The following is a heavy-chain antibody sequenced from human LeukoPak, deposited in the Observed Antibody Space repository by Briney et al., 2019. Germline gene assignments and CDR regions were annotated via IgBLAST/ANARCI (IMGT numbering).Heavy chain of an antibody. CDR1: GFTFSSYA. J-gene: IGHJ4*02. Sequence: GGSLRLSCAASGFTFSSYAMHWVRQAPGKGLEWVAVISYDGSNKYYADSVKGRFTISRDNSKNTLYLQMNSLRAEDTAVYYCARDWIAVAGTGFDYWGQRTLVTVSS. D-gene: IGHD6-19*01. CDR3: ARDWIAVAGTGFDY. V-gene: IGHV3-30*04. CDR2: ISYDGSNK.